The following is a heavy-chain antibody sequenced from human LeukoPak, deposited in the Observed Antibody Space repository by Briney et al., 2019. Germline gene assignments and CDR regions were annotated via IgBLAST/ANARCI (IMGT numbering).Heavy chain of an antibody. J-gene: IGHJ6*02. CDR3: AGGGHDYGDLYGMGV. CDR2: IYTSGST. CDR1: GGSISSYY. D-gene: IGHD4-17*01. V-gene: IGHV4-4*07. Sequence: SETLSLTCTVSGGSISSYYWSWIRQPAGKGLEWIGRIYTSGSTNYDPSLKSRVTMSVDTSKNQFSLKLSSVTAADAAVYYCAGGGHDYGDLYGMGVWGQGTTVTVSS.